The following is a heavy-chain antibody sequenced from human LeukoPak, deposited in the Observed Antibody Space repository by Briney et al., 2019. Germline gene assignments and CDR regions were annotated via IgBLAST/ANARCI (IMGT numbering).Heavy chain of an antibody. Sequence: SETLSLTCTVSGGSISSYYWSWLRQPAGKGLEWIGRIYTSGSTNYNPSLSSRVTMSVDTSKNQFSLRLRSVTAADTALYYCARGIATITQDSFDIWGLGTMVTVSS. V-gene: IGHV4-4*07. D-gene: IGHD1-14*01. CDR3: ARGIATITQDSFDI. CDR1: GGSISSYY. CDR2: IYTSGST. J-gene: IGHJ3*02.